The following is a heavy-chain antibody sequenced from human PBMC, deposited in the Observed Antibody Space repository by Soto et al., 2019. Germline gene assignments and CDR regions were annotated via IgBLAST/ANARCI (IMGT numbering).Heavy chain of an antibody. J-gene: IGHJ4*02. V-gene: IGHV1-18*01. CDR1: GYTFTAYG. CDR2: ISNYNGNT. Sequence: QVQLVQSGTEMKKPGASVKVSCKDSGYTFTAYGINWVRQAPGQGLEWMGWISNYNGNTNYAQRLQGRVTMTTDTSTTTAYMELRSLRAADTAVYYCARTHGELRGSGSNEYWGQGTLVTVSS. D-gene: IGHD3-10*01. CDR3: ARTHGELRGSGSNEY.